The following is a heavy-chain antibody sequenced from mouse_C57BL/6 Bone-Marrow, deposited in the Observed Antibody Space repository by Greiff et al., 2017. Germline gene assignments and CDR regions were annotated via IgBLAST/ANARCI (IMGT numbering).Heavy chain of an antibody. CDR2: ISSGSSTI. CDR3: ARAYYLAMDY. J-gene: IGHJ4*01. D-gene: IGHD1-1*01. V-gene: IGHV5-17*01. Sequence: EVKLVESGGGLVKPGGSLKLSCAASGFTFSDYGMHWVRQAPEKGLEWVAYISSGSSTIYYADTVKGRFTISRDNAKNTLFLQMTSLRSEDTAMYYCARAYYLAMDYWGQGTSVTVSS. CDR1: GFTFSDYG.